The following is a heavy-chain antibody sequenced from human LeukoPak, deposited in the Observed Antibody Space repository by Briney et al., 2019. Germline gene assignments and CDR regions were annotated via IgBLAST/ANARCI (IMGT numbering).Heavy chain of an antibody. V-gene: IGHV4-59*01. D-gene: IGHD2-2*01. CDR1: GGSISSSY. J-gene: IGHJ3*02. CDR3: ARSWNDCSSTSCYFMDDAFDI. CDR2: IYYSGST. Sequence: PSETLSLTCTVSGGSISSSYWSWIRQPPGKGLEWIGYIYYSGSTNYNPSLKSRVTISVDTSKNQFSLKLSSVTAADTAVYYCARSWNDCSSTSCYFMDDAFDIWGQGTMVTVSS.